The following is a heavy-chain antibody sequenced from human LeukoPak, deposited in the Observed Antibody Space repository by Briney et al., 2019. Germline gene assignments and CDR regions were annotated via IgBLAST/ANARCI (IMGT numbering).Heavy chain of an antibody. CDR2: ISSSSSYI. CDR1: GFTFSSYS. Sequence: PGGSLRLSCAASGFTFSSYSMNWVRQAPGKGLEWVSSISSSSSYIYYADSVKGRFTSFRDNAKNSLYLQMNSLRAEDTAVYYCARDGNGGSGSYWVFDYWGQGTLATVSS. CDR3: ARDGNGGSGSYWVFDY. D-gene: IGHD3-10*01. V-gene: IGHV3-21*01. J-gene: IGHJ4*02.